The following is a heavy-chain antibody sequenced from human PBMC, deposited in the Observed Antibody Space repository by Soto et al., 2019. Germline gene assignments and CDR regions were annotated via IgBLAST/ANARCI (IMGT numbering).Heavy chain of an antibody. CDR2: ISAYNGNT. D-gene: IGHD3-9*01. J-gene: IGHJ5*02. CDR1: GYTFTSYG. Sequence: QVQLVQSGAEVKKPGASVKVSCKASGYTFTSYGISWVRQAPGQGLEWMGWISAYNGNTNYAQKLQGRVTMTTDTSTSTADMELRSLRSDDTAVYYCARELGAGYYDILTGYQGASWFDPWGQGTLVTVSS. CDR3: ARELGAGYYDILTGYQGASWFDP. V-gene: IGHV1-18*01.